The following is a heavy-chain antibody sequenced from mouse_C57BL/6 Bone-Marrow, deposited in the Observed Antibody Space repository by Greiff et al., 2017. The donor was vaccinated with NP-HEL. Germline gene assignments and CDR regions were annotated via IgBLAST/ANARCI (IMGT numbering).Heavy chain of an antibody. CDR3: ARRIPTVVAPFDV. V-gene: IGHV1-81*01. D-gene: IGHD1-1*01. CDR2: IYPRSGNT. J-gene: IGHJ1*03. CDR1: GYTFTSYG. Sequence: QVQLQQSGAELARPGASVKLSCKASGYTFTSYGISWVKQRTGQGLEWIGEIYPRSGNTYYNEKFKGKATLTADKASSTAYMELRSLTSEDSAVYFCARRIPTVVAPFDVWGTGTTVTVSS.